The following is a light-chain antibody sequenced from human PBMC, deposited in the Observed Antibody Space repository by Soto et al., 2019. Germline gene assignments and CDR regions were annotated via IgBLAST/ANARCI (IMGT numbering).Light chain of an antibody. CDR2: EVS. CDR3: SSYTSSSLYV. J-gene: IGLJ1*01. Sequence: QSVLTQPASVSGSPGQSITISCTGTSSDVGGYNYVSWYQQHPGKAPKLMIYEVSNRPSGVSNRSSGSKSGNTASLTISGLQAEDEADYYCSSYTSSSLYVFGTGTKVTVL. V-gene: IGLV2-14*01. CDR1: SSDVGGYNY.